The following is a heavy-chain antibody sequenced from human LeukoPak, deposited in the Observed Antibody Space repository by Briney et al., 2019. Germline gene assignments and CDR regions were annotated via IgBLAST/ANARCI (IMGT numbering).Heavy chain of an antibody. CDR3: ARDPGWEMQHAFDI. CDR1: GDSVSSNSAS. Sequence: PSQTLSLTCAISGDSVSSNSASWNWIRQSPSRGLEWLGRTYYRSRWYSEYAGSVRGRITINADTSKNQFSPQLYSVTRDDTAVYYCARDPGWEMQHAFDIWGQGTMVTVSS. CDR2: TYYRSRWYS. D-gene: IGHD1-26*01. J-gene: IGHJ3*02. V-gene: IGHV6-1*01.